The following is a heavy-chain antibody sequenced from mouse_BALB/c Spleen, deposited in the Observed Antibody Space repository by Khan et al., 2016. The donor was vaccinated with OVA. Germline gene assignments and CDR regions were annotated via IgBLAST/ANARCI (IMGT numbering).Heavy chain of an antibody. CDR2: IYPYNDGT. CDR1: GYTFTNYI. CDR3: ARDYGSSFWFAY. Sequence: EVELVESGPELVKPGASVKMSCQAVGYTFTNYIIHWVKQKPGQGLEWIGYIYPYNDGTKYNEKFKGKATLTSDKSSSPPYMELSGLTSDDSAVSYCARDYGSSFWFAYWGQGTLVTVSA. J-gene: IGHJ3*01. D-gene: IGHD1-1*01. V-gene: IGHV1S136*01.